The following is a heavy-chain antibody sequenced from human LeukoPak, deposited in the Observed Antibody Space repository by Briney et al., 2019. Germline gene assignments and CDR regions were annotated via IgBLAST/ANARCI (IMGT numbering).Heavy chain of an antibody. D-gene: IGHD3-10*01. CDR1: GYSISSGYY. CDR2: IYHSGST. CDR3: ARVAYYGSGGFDP. V-gene: IGHV4-38-2*02. J-gene: IGHJ5*02. Sequence: TSETLSLTCTVSGYSISSGYYWGWIRQPPGKGLEWIGSIYHSGSTYYNPSLKSRVTISVDTSKNQFSLKLSSVTAAATAVYYCARVAYYGSGGFDPWGQGTLVTVSS.